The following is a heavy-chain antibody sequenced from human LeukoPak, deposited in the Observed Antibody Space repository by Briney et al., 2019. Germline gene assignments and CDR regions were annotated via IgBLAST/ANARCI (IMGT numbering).Heavy chain of an antibody. CDR1: GFTFSSYA. CDR2: ISGSGGST. CDR3: AKDPLYAEDYGSGNDY. Sequence: SGGSLRLSCAASGFTFSSYAMSWVRQAPGKGLEWVSAISGSGGSTYYADSVKGRFTISRDNPKNTLYLQMNSLRAEDTAVYYCAKDPLYAEDYGSGNDYWGQGTLVTVSS. D-gene: IGHD3-10*01. V-gene: IGHV3-23*01. J-gene: IGHJ4*02.